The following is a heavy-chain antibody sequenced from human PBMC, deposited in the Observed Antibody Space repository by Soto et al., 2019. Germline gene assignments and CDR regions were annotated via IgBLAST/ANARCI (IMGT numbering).Heavy chain of an antibody. D-gene: IGHD2-21*02. CDR2: IKSKTDGGTT. CDR3: TTIAYCGGDCYSLALLDY. J-gene: IGHJ4*02. CDR1: GFTFSNAW. V-gene: IGHV3-15*07. Sequence: GSLRLSCAASGFTFSNAWMNWVRQAPGKGLEWVGRIKSKTDGGTTDYAAPVKGRFTISRDDSKNTLYLQMNSLKTEDTAVYYCTTIAYCGGDCYSLALLDYWGQGTLVTVSS.